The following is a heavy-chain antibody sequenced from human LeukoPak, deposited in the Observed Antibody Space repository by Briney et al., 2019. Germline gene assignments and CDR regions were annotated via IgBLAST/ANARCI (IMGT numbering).Heavy chain of an antibody. CDR3: ASPYCSGGTCYAHDAFDI. Sequence: ASVKVSCKASGYTFTSYGISWVRQAPGQGLEWMGWISVYNGNTNYAQKLQGRVTMTTDTSTSTAYMELRSLRSDDTAVYYCASPYCSGGTCYAHDAFDIWSQGTMVTVSS. CDR2: ISVYNGNT. J-gene: IGHJ3*02. V-gene: IGHV1-18*01. CDR1: GYTFTSYG. D-gene: IGHD2-15*01.